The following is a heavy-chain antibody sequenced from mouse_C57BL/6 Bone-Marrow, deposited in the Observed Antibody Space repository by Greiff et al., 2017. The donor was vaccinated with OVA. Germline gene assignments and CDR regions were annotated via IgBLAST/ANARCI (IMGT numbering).Heavy chain of an antibody. V-gene: IGHV1-54*01. CDR1: GYAFTNYL. CDR2: LNPGSGGT. D-gene: IGHD3-2*02. J-gene: IGHJ3*01. CDR3: ARGSGYPAWCAD. Sequence: QVQLKQSGAELVRPGTSVKVSCKASGYAFTNYLIAWVKQRPGQGLEWIGVLNPGSGGTNYNEKLKGKATLTADKSSSTAYMQLSSLTSEDSAVYFCARGSGYPAWCADWGQGTLVTVSA.